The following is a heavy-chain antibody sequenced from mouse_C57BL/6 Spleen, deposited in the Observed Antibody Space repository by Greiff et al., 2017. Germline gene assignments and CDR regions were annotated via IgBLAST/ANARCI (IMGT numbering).Heavy chain of an antibody. D-gene: IGHD2-5*01. CDR1: GYTFTSYW. CDR3: ARTYYSNYDFDY. V-gene: IGHV1-61*01. Sequence: QVQLQQPGAELVRPGSSVKLSCKASGYTFTSYWMDWVKQRPGQGLEWIGNIYPSDSETHYNQEFKDKATLTVDKSSSTAYMQLSSLTSEDSAVYYCARTYYSNYDFDYWGQGTTLTVSS. J-gene: IGHJ2*01. CDR2: IYPSDSET.